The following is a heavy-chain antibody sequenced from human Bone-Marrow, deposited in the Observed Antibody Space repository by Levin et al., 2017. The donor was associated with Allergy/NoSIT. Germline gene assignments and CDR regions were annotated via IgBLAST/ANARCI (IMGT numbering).Heavy chain of an antibody. Sequence: GGSLRLSCAASGFTFSSYAMSWVRQAPGKGLEWVSAISGSGGSTYYADSVKGRFTISRDNSKNTLYLQMNSLRAEDTAVYYCAKVVGELLLQYYFDYWGQGTLVTVSS. CDR3: AKVVGELLLQYYFDY. CDR2: ISGSGGST. D-gene: IGHD1-26*01. CDR1: GFTFSSYA. V-gene: IGHV3-23*01. J-gene: IGHJ4*02.